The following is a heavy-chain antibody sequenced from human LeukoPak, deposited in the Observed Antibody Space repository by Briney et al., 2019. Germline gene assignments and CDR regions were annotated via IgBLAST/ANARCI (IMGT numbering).Heavy chain of an antibody. D-gene: IGHD2/OR15-2a*01. Sequence: ASVKVSCKASGYTFTGYYLHWVRQAPGQGLEWMGWINPNSGATNYAQNFQGRVTMTRDTSISTAYMELSRLISDDTAVYYFAREGNSPWGKGTLVTVSS. CDR3: AREGNSP. CDR1: GYTFTGYY. J-gene: IGHJ5*02. V-gene: IGHV1-2*02. CDR2: INPNSGAT.